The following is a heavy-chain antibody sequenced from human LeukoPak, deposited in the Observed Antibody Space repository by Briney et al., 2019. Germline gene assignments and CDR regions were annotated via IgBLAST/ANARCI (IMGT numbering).Heavy chain of an antibody. V-gene: IGHV4-30-4*01. CDR2: IYYSGST. Sequence: PSETLSLTCTVSIGSINSGEYYWNWIRQPPGKGLEWIGYIYYSGSTYYNPSLKSRVTISVDTSKNQFSLMLNSLTAADTAVYYCHVGNYQFDYWGQGTLVTVSS. CDR3: HVGNYQFDY. D-gene: IGHD1-26*01. J-gene: IGHJ4*02. CDR1: IGSINSGEYY.